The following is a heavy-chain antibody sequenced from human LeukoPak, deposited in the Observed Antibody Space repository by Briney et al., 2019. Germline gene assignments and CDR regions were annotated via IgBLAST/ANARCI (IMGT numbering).Heavy chain of an antibody. D-gene: IGHD3-10*01. J-gene: IGHJ5*02. CDR1: GVSISSYY. CDR3: ATELRGVDGSGGSRWFDP. CDR2: IYTSGST. V-gene: IGHV4-4*07. Sequence: SETLSLTCSVSGVSISSYYWSWIRQPAGKGLEWIGRIYTSGSTNYNPSLKSRVTMSVDTSKNQFSLKLSSVTAADTAVYYCATELRGVDGSGGSRWFDPWGQGTLVTVSS.